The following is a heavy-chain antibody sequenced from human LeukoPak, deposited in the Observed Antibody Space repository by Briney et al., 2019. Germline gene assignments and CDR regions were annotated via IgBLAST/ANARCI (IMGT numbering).Heavy chain of an antibody. J-gene: IGHJ5*02. CDR2: INESGIT. CDR3: ARGPYLRGHFWFDP. D-gene: IGHD3-3*02. CDR1: GGSLSGYD. Sequence: SETLSLTCVVYGGSLSGYDGSWIRQPPGKGREWVGEINESGITTYKSSLKSRVTISIDTSRSQFSLKLNSVTAADTAVYYCARGPYLRGHFWFDPWGQGTLVTVSS. V-gene: IGHV4-34*01.